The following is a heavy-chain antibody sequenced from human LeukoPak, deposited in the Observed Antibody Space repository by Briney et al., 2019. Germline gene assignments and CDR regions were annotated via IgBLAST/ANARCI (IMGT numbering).Heavy chain of an antibody. CDR2: IIPILGIA. CDR1: GGTFSSYA. J-gene: IGHJ6*03. D-gene: IGHD3-10*01. CDR3: ARVAGASNYYYYMDV. Sequence: ASVKVSCKASGGTFSSYAISWVRQAPGQGLEWMGRIIPILGIANYAQKSQGRVTITADKSTSTAYMELSSLRSEDTAVYYCARVAGASNYYYYMDVWGKGTTVTVSS. V-gene: IGHV1-69*04.